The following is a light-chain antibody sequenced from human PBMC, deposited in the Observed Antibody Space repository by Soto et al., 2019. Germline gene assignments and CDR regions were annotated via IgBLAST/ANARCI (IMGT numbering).Light chain of an antibody. V-gene: IGLV1-44*01. J-gene: IGLJ3*02. CDR1: SSNIGSNP. CDR3: AAWDDSLNGV. Sequence: QSVLTQPPSASGTPGQRVTISCSGSSSNIGSNPVNWYQQFPGTAPKLLIYSDNQRPSGVPDRFSASKSGTSASLAISGLQSEDEADYYCAAWDDSLNGVFGGGTKVTVL. CDR2: SDN.